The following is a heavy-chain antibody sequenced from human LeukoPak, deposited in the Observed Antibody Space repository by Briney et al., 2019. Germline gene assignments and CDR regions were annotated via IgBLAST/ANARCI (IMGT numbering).Heavy chain of an antibody. CDR1: GYTFTGYY. CDR2: INPNSGGT. CDR3: ARARAGYYDSSGYHFDY. Sequence: GASVKVSCTASGYTFTGYYMHWVRQAPGQGLEWMGWINPNSGGTNYAQKFQGRVTMTRDTSISTAYMELSRLRSDDTAVYYCARARAGYYDSSGYHFDYWGQGTLVTVSS. V-gene: IGHV1-2*02. J-gene: IGHJ4*02. D-gene: IGHD3-22*01.